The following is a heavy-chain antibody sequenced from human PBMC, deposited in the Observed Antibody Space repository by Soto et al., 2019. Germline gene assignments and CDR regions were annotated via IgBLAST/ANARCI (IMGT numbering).Heavy chain of an antibody. J-gene: IGHJ4*02. Sequence: QVQLVQSGAELKKPGASGKVSCKASGYSFSNYEISWVRQAPGQGLEWMGWISPNNGNTNYAQKFQGRVIMTTDTYTSTAYMERRSLSSDATAVYYCSRCHGTINNFGVVTEDYYCGQGTLVTFSS. V-gene: IGHV1-18*01. CDR2: ISPNNGNT. CDR1: GYSFSNYE. CDR3: SRCHGTINNFGVVTEDYY. D-gene: IGHD3-3*02.